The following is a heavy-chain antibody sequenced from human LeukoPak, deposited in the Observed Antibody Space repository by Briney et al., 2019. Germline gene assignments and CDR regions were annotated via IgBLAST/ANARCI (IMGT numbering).Heavy chain of an antibody. CDR2: ISYDGGNK. J-gene: IGHJ6*02. CDR1: GFTFSMYA. V-gene: IGHV3-30-3*01. D-gene: IGHD3-10*01. CDR3: ARDKEWFGEDHGMDV. Sequence: PGRSLRLSCAASGFTFSMYAIHWVRQAPGKGLEWVAIISYDGGNKYYADSVKGRFTISRDNAKNSLYLQMNSLRAEDTAVYYCARDKEWFGEDHGMDVWGQGTTVTVSS.